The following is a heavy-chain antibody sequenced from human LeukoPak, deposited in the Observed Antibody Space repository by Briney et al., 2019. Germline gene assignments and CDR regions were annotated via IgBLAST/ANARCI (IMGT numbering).Heavy chain of an antibody. V-gene: IGHV3-21*01. CDR1: GFTFSSYS. J-gene: IGHJ4*02. D-gene: IGHD6-13*01. Sequence: GGSLRLSCAASGFTFSSYSMNWVRQAPGKGLEWVSSISSSSSYIYYADSVEGRFTISRDNAKNSLYLQMNSLRAEDTAVYYCARDQGAGYSTPPYYFDYWGQGTLVTVSS. CDR2: ISSSSSYI. CDR3: ARDQGAGYSTPPYYFDY.